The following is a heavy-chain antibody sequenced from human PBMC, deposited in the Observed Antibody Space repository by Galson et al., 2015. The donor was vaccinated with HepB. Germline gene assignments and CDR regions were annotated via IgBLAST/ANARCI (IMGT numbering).Heavy chain of an antibody. D-gene: IGHD3-10*01. CDR2: INTDGSST. V-gene: IGHV3-74*01. CDR3: ARGFTWYGSGNDGMDV. J-gene: IGHJ6*02. Sequence: SLRLSCAASGFTFVSYWMHWVRQAPGKGLVWVSRINTDGSSTTYADSVKGRFTISRDNAKNTLYLQMNSLRAEDTAVYYCARGFTWYGSGNDGMDVWGQGTTVTVSS. CDR1: GFTFVSYW.